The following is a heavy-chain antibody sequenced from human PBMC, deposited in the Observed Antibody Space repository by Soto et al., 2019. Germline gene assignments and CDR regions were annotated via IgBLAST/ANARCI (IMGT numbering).Heavy chain of an antibody. CDR3: AKVGLLWFGELLYFDY. CDR1: GFTFSSYG. D-gene: IGHD3-10*01. V-gene: IGHV3-30*18. Sequence: QVQLVESGGGVVQPGRSLRLSCAASGFTFSSYGMHWVRQGPGKGLEWVAVISYDGSNKYYADSVKGRFTISRDNSKNTLYLQMNSLRAEDTAVYYCAKVGLLWFGELLYFDYWGQGTLVTVSS. J-gene: IGHJ4*01. CDR2: ISYDGSNK.